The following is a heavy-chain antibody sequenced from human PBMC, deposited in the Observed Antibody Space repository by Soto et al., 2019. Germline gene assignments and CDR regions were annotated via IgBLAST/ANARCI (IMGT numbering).Heavy chain of an antibody. J-gene: IGHJ5*02. CDR1: GYTFTSYD. D-gene: IGHD2-2*01. V-gene: IGHV1-8*01. CDR2: MNPNSGNT. Sequence: QVQLVQSGAEVKKPGASVKVSCKASGYTFTSYDINWVRQATGQGLEWMGWMNPNSGNTGYAQKFQGRVTMTRNTSISTAYMELSSLRSEDTAVYYCARPKYPKAQSNNWFDPWGQGTLVTVSS. CDR3: ARPKYPKAQSNNWFDP.